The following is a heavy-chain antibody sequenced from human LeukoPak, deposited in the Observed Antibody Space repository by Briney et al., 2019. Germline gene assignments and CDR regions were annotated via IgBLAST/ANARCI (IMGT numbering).Heavy chain of an antibody. D-gene: IGHD4-17*01. J-gene: IGHJ4*02. CDR3: AKDLYGDYALWFFFDY. V-gene: IGHV3-23*01. CDR1: GFTFSSYA. CDR2: ISGSGGST. Sequence: PGGSLRLSCAASGFTFSSYAMSWVRQAPGKGLEWVSAISGSGGSTYYADSVKGRFTISRDNSKNTLYLQMNSLRAEDTAVYYCAKDLYGDYALWFFFDYWGQGALVTVSS.